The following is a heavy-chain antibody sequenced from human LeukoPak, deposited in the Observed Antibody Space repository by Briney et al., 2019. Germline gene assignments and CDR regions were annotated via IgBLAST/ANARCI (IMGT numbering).Heavy chain of an antibody. Sequence: PGGSLSLSCEASGFTVSSNYMSWVRQAPGKGREWVSVIYSGGSTYYADSVKGRFTISRDNSKNTLYLQMNSLRAEDTAVYYCARGGPGAFDIWGQGTMVNVSS. CDR2: IYSGGST. J-gene: IGHJ3*02. V-gene: IGHV3-53*01. CDR1: GFTVSSNY. D-gene: IGHD3-16*01. CDR3: ARGGPGAFDI.